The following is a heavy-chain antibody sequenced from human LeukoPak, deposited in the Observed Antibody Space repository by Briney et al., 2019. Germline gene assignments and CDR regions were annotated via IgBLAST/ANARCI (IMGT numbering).Heavy chain of an antibody. CDR3: TTAFNWLAAFDI. CDR2: ILGKTDGGTT. V-gene: IGHV3-15*01. D-gene: IGHD1-20*01. CDR1: GFTFSNAW. Sequence: GGSLRLSCAASGFTFSNAWMSWVRQAPGKGLEWVGRILGKTDGGTTDYAAPVKGRFSISRDDSKNTLFLQMNSLKTEDTAVYYCTTAFNWLAAFDIWGQGTMVTVSS. J-gene: IGHJ3*02.